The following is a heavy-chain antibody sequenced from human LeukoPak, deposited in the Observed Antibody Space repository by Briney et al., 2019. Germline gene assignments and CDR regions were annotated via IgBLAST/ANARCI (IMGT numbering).Heavy chain of an antibody. V-gene: IGHV3-23*01. D-gene: IGHD3-3*01. CDR3: AKDQKLNPRSVALPRDFWSGYYNFLGFDY. CDR2: ISGSGGST. J-gene: IGHJ4*02. Sequence: GGSLRLSCAASGFTFSSYAMSWVRQAPGKGLEWVSAISGSGGSTYYADSVKGRFTISRDNSKNTLYLQMNSLRAEDTAVYYCAKDQKLNPRSVALPRDFWSGYYNFLGFDYWGQGTLVTVSS. CDR1: GFTFSSYA.